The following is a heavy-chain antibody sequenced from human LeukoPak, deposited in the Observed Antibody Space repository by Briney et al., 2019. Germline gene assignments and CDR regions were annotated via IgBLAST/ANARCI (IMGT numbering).Heavy chain of an antibody. J-gene: IGHJ4*02. CDR1: GGSISSYY. CDR3: ARAEGGYFDY. V-gene: IGHV4-4*07. Sequence: SDTLSLTCTVSGGSISSYYWSWIRQPAGKGLEYIGRTYTTGSANYNPSLKSRVSLSLDTSKNQFSLKLSSVTAADAAVYYCARAEGGYFDYWGQGTLVTVAS. CDR2: TYTTGSA. D-gene: IGHD3-16*01.